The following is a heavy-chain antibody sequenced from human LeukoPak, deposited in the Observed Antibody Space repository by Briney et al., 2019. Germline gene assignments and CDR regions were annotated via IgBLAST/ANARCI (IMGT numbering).Heavy chain of an antibody. CDR3: ARTGALFGYSSSWRQNDY. J-gene: IGHJ4*02. CDR2: ISSSGSTI. D-gene: IGHD6-13*01. Sequence: PGGSLRLSCAASGFTFSDYYMSWIRQAPGKGLEWVSYISSSGSTIYYADSVKGRFTISRDNAKNSLYLQMNSLRAEDTAVYYCARTGALFGYSSSWRQNDYWGQGTLVTVSS. V-gene: IGHV3-11*01. CDR1: GFTFSDYY.